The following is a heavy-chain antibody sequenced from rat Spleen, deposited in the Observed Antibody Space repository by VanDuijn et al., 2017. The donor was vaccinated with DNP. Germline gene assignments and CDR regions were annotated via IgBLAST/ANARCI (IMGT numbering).Heavy chain of an antibody. CDR2: ISTGGGNT. J-gene: IGHJ2*01. CDR3: ARQGNNFGYFDY. D-gene: IGHD1-10*01. Sequence: EVQLVESGGGLVQPGRSMKLSCAASGFAFSNYVMAWVRQAPTKGLEWVASISTGGGNTYNRDSVKGRFTISRDNAKSTLYLQMNSLRSEDTATYYCARQGNNFGYFDYWGQGVMVTVSS. CDR1: GFAFSNYV. V-gene: IGHV5-25*01.